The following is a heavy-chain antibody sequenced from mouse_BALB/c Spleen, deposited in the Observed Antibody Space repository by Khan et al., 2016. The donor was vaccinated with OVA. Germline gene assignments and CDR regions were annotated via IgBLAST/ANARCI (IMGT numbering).Heavy chain of an antibody. CDR2: IDPSKSET. V-gene: IGHV1S127*01. CDR1: GYTFTSFW. Sequence: QVQLQQSGPELVRPGASVKMSCKASGYTFTSFWIHWVKQRPGQGLEWIGMIDPSKSETRLNQKFKDKATLTVDKSSNTAYMQLSRLTSDDSAVYYCARGGYGSPFAYWGQGTLVTVSA. CDR3: ARGGYGSPFAY. D-gene: IGHD1-1*01. J-gene: IGHJ3*01.